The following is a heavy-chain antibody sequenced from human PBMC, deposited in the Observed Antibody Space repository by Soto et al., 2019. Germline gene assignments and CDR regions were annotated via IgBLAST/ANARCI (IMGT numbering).Heavy chain of an antibody. D-gene: IGHD6-19*01. Sequence: SETLSLTCTVSGGSINSGGYYWSWIRQHPGKGLEWIGYIYHSGGAYYNPSLRSRMTISVDTSKNQFSPKLSSVTAADTAVYYCARREVAVAGSGDYWGQGTLVTVSS. CDR2: IYHSGGA. J-gene: IGHJ4*02. CDR1: GGSINSGGYY. V-gene: IGHV4-31*03. CDR3: ARREVAVAGSGDY.